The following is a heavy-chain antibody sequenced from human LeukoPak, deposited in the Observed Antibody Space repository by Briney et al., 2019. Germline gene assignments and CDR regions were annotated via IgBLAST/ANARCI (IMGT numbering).Heavy chain of an antibody. CDR2: ISYDGSNK. CDR3: ASHYAHPNWASSDY. J-gene: IGHJ4*02. CDR1: GFTFSSYA. D-gene: IGHD7-27*01. V-gene: IGHV3-30-3*01. Sequence: GGSLRLSCAASGFTFSSYAMHWVRQAPGKGLEWVAVISYDGSNKYYADSVKGRFTISRDNSKNTLYLQMNSLRAEDTAVYYCASHYAHPNWASSDYWGQGTLVTVSS.